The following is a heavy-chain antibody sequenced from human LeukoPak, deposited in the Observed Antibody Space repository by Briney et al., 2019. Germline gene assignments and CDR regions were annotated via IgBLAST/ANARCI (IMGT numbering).Heavy chain of an antibody. J-gene: IGHJ4*02. CDR3: AKISVLAEGAFDY. CDR1: GFTFNNYA. CDR2: VNGDSGNT. V-gene: IGHV3-23*01. Sequence: GGSLRLSCAASGFTFNNYAMSWVRQAPGKGLEWISRVNGDSGNTYYADSVKGRFTISRDTSNNRLNLRMGSLRAEDTAVYYCAKISVLAEGAFDYWGEGTLVSVSS. D-gene: IGHD2-8*02.